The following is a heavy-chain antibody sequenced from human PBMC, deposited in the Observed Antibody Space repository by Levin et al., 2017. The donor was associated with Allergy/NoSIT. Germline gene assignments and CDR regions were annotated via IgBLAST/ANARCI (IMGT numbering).Heavy chain of an antibody. CDR1: GYSFTSYW. J-gene: IGHJ4*02. D-gene: IGHD3-9*01. V-gene: IGHV5-10-1*01. Sequence: GGSLRLSCKGSGYSFTSYWISWVRQMPGKGLEWMGKIDPSDSYTNYSPSFQGHVTISADKSISTAYLQWSSLKASDTAMYYCARRGYDILTGYQKEFDYWGQGTLVTVSS. CDR3: ARRGYDILTGYQKEFDY. CDR2: IDPSDSYT.